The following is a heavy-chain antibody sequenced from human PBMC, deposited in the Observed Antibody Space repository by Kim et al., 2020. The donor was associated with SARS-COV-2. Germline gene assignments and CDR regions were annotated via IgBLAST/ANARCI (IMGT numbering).Heavy chain of an antibody. CDR3: ARAVKYGNSPVDH. Sequence: GGSLILSCAASGFSFSDYYMSWIRQAPGQGLEWVSYISSASSYTNYAESVKGRFTISRDNAKNSLYLQMNSLRAEDTAVYYCARAVKYGNSPVDHWGQGTLVTVSS. V-gene: IGHV3-11*06. J-gene: IGHJ4*02. D-gene: IGHD1-1*01. CDR1: GFSFSDYY. CDR2: ISSASSYT.